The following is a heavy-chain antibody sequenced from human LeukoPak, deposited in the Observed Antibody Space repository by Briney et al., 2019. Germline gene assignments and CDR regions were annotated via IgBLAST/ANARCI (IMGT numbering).Heavy chain of an antibody. J-gene: IGHJ3*02. V-gene: IGHV4-59*01. CDR3: ARDRRSSIFGVVTPDDAFDI. CDR1: GGSISSYY. CDR2: IYYSGST. Sequence: SETPSLTCTVSGGSISSYYWSWIRQPPGKGLEWIGYIYYSGSTNYNPSLKSRVTISVDTSKNQFSLKLSSVTAADTAVYYCARDRRSSIFGVVTPDDAFDIWGQGTMVTVSS. D-gene: IGHD3-3*01.